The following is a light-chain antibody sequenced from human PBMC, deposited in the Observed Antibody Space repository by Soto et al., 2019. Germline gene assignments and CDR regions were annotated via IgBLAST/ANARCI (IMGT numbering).Light chain of an antibody. V-gene: IGLV2-23*02. CDR2: EVT. CDR3: CAYAGSSTFVI. J-gene: IGLJ2*01. CDR1: SSDVGSYNL. Sequence: QSVLTQPASVSGSPGQSITISCTGTSSDVGSYNLVSWYQQHPGKVPKLMIYEVTKWPSGVSNRFSGSKSGNTASLTISGLQAEDEADYYCCAYAGSSTFVIFGGGTKLTVL.